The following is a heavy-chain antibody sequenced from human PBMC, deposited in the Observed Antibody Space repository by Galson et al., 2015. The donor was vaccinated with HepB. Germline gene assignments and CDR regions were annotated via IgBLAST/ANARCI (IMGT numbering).Heavy chain of an antibody. CDR2: ISSSSSYI. D-gene: IGHD2-2*01. V-gene: IGHV3-21*01. CDR3: ARELIVVVPAAWYNHYYYYYMDV. J-gene: IGHJ6*03. Sequence: SLRLSCAASGFTFSSYSMNWVRQAPGKGLEWVSSISSSSSYIYYADSVKGRFTISRDNAKNSLYLQMNSLRAEDTAVYYRARELIVVVPAAWYNHYYYYYMDVWGKGTTVTVSS. CDR1: GFTFSSYS.